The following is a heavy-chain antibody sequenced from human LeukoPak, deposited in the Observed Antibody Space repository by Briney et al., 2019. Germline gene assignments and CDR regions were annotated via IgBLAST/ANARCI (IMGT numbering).Heavy chain of an antibody. Sequence: ASVKVSCKASGYTFTSYGISWVRQAPGQGLEWMGWISAYNGNTNYAQKLQGRVTMTTDTSTSTAYMELRSLRSDDTAVYYCARVVTPFRYYYYYMDVWGKGTTVTVSS. CDR3: ARVVTPFRYYYYYMDV. CDR2: ISAYNGNT. CDR1: GYTFTSYG. J-gene: IGHJ6*03. D-gene: IGHD4-23*01. V-gene: IGHV1-18*01.